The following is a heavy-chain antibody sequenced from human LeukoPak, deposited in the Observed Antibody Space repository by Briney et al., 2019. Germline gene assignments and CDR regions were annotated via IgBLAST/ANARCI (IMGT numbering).Heavy chain of an antibody. Sequence: GASVKVSCKASGFMFTDYYIHWVRQAPGQALEWMGWINPTSGGTNFAQRFQGRVTMTGDTSISTVYMEINSLRSDDTAMYFCARDYVGRSAGYNHRYHIFSDPWGQGTLVVVSS. CDR2: INPTSGGT. J-gene: IGHJ5*02. CDR1: GFMFTDYY. CDR3: ARDYVGRSAGYNHRYHIFSDP. V-gene: IGHV1-2*02. D-gene: IGHD1-14*01.